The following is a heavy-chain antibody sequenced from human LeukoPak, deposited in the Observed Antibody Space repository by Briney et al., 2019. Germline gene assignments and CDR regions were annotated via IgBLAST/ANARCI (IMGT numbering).Heavy chain of an antibody. V-gene: IGHV3-21*01. D-gene: IGHD3-10*01. Sequence: GGSLRLSCAASGFTFSSYSTNSVRQAPGKWREWVSSISSSSSYIYYADSVKGRFTISRDNAKNSLYLQMNSLRAEDTAVYYCARGVNYGSGSAHDYWGQGTLVTVSS. CDR1: GFTFSSYS. J-gene: IGHJ4*02. CDR2: ISSSSSYI. CDR3: ARGVNYGSGSAHDY.